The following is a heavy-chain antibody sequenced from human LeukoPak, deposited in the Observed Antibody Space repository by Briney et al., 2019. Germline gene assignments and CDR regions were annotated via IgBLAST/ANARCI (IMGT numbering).Heavy chain of an antibody. Sequence: GGSLRLSCAASGFTFDDYAMHWVRQAPGKGLEWVSLISWDGGSTYYADSVKGRFTISRDNSKNSLYLQMNSLRAEDTAFYYCAKDNSANSGSFAHFDYWGQGTLVTVSS. V-gene: IGHV3-43D*03. J-gene: IGHJ4*02. CDR2: ISWDGGST. CDR1: GFTFDDYA. CDR3: AKDNSANSGSFAHFDY. D-gene: IGHD1-26*01.